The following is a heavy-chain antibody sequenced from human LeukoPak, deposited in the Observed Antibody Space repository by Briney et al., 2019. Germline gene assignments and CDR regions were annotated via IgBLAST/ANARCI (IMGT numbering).Heavy chain of an antibody. CDR2: IYSGGTT. CDR3: ATSIDSSGYFDFDY. D-gene: IGHD3-22*01. J-gene: IGHJ4*02. CDR1: GFXVSSNY. Sequence: GGSLRLSCEASGFXVSSNYINWVRQAPGKGLEWLSVIYSGGTTYYADSVKGRFTMSRDNSKNTLYLQMNSLRAEDTAVYYCATSIDSSGYFDFDYWGQGTLVTVSS. V-gene: IGHV3-66*01.